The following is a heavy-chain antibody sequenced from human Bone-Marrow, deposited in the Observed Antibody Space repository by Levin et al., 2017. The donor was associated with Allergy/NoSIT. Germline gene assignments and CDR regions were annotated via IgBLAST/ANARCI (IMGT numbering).Heavy chain of an antibody. V-gene: IGHV3-11*01. CDR3: ARQATVGIAARPGESTTN. D-gene: IGHD6-6*01. CDR1: GFTFSDYY. J-gene: IGHJ4*02. Sequence: GGSLRLSCAASGFTFSDYYMSWIRQAPGKGLEWVSYISSSGSTIYYADSVKGRFTISRDNAKNSLYLQMNSLRAEDTAVYYCARQATVGIAARPGESTTNWGQGTLVTVSS. CDR2: ISSSGSTI.